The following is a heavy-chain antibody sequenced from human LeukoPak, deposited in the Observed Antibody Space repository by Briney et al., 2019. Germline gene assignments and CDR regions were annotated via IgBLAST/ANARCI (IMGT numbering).Heavy chain of an antibody. CDR3: ARALGYCSSTSCSYYMDV. J-gene: IGHJ6*03. Sequence: GGSLRLSCAASGFTVSSNYVSWVRQAPGKGLEWVSVIYSGGSTYYADSVKGRFTISRDNSKNTLYLQMNSLRAEDTAVYYCARALGYCSSTSCSYYMDVWGKGTTVTVSS. CDR2: IYSGGST. V-gene: IGHV3-66*02. D-gene: IGHD2-2*01. CDR1: GFTVSSNY.